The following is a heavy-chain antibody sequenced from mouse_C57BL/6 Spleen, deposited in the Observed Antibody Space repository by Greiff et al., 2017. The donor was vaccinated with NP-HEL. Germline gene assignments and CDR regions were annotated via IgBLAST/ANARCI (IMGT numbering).Heavy chain of an antibody. CDR1: GYTFTSYW. CDR3: ARSEVDRFAY. CDR2: IDPSDSYT. Sequence: QVQLQQPGAELVMPGASVKLSCKASGYTFTSYWMHWVKRRPGQGLEWIGEIDPSDSYTNYNQKFKGKSTLTVDKSSSTAYMQLSSLTSDDSAVYYCARSEVDRFAYWGQGTLVTVSA. J-gene: IGHJ3*01. V-gene: IGHV1-69*01. D-gene: IGHD1-1*01.